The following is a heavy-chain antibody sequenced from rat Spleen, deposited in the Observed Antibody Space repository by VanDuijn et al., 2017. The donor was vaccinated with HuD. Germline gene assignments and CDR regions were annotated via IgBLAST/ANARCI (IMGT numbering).Heavy chain of an antibody. CDR3: ARRHYGYTDYFDY. CDR2: ISYDGSST. V-gene: IGHV5-29*01. D-gene: IGHD1-9*01. Sequence: EVQLVESDGGLVQPGGSLKLSCSVSGFTFSNFDMAWVRQAPTKGLEWVATISYDGSSTFYRDSVKGRFTISRDNAKNTLYLQMDSLRSEDTATYYCARRHYGYTDYFDYWGQGVMVTVSS. CDR1: GFTFSNFD. J-gene: IGHJ2*01.